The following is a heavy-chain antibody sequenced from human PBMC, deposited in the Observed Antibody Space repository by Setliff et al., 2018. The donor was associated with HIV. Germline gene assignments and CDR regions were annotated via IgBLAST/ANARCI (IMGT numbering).Heavy chain of an antibody. Sequence: SETLSLTCTVSGGSVSSGGYYWSWIRQYPGKGLEWIGYIYYSGSTYYNPSLKSRVTISVDKSNNQFSLNLTSVTAADTAVYFCVRNVYDSSGYPPSWYFDLWGRGTLVTVSS. J-gene: IGHJ2*01. CDR2: IYYSGST. V-gene: IGHV4-31*03. CDR3: VRNVYDSSGYPPSWYFDL. D-gene: IGHD3-22*01. CDR1: GGSVSSGGYY.